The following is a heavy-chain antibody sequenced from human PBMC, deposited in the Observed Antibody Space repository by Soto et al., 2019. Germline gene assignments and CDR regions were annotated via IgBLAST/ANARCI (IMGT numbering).Heavy chain of an antibody. CDR1: GYTFTSYG. D-gene: IGHD3-3*01. Sequence: ASVKVSCKASGYTFTSYGISWVRQAPGQGLEWMGWISAYNGNTNYAQKLQGRVTMTTDTSTSTAYMELRSLRSDDTAVYYCARVSLGGTYYDFFRCYGRYCYVMDFCGPGTSVTAS. CDR2: ISAYNGNT. CDR3: ARVSLGGTYYDFFRCYGRYCYVMDF. V-gene: IGHV1-18*01. J-gene: IGHJ6*02.